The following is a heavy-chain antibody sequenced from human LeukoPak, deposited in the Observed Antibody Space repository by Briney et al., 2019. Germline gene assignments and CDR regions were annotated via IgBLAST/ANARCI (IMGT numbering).Heavy chain of an antibody. CDR2: IRYDGSNK. D-gene: IGHD5-12*01. CDR3: ASNTIVATIRDY. J-gene: IGHJ4*02. CDR1: GFTFSNYG. V-gene: IGHV3-30*02. Sequence: PGRSLRLSCAASGFTFSNYGMHWVRQAPGKGLEWVTFIRYDGSNKYYADSVKGRFTISRDNSRNTLYLQMNSLRTDDTAVYYCASNTIVATIRDYWGQGTLVTVSS.